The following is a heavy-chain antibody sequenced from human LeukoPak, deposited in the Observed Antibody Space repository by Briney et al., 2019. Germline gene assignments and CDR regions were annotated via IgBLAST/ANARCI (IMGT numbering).Heavy chain of an antibody. J-gene: IGHJ4*02. V-gene: IGHV3-30*18. Sequence: GGSLRLSCAASGFTFSSYGMHWVRQAPGKGLEWVAVISYDGSNKYYADSVKGRFTISRDNSKNTLYLQMNSLRAEDTAVYYCAKDGYSSGWYGSFYYFDYWGQGTLVTVSS. CDR3: AKDGYSSGWYGSFYYFDY. D-gene: IGHD6-19*01. CDR1: GFTFSSYG. CDR2: ISYDGSNK.